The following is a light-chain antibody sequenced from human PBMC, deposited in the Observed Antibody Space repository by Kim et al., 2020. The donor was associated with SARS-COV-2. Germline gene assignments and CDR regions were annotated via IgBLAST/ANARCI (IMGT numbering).Light chain of an antibody. Sequence: EIVLTQSPGTLSLSPGERATLSCRASQSVSSSYLAWYQQKPGQAPRLLIYGASSRATVIPDRFSGSGSGTDFTLTISRLEPEDFAVYYCQQYGSSLTWTFGQGTKVDIK. CDR2: GAS. J-gene: IGKJ1*01. V-gene: IGKV3-20*01. CDR1: QSVSSSY. CDR3: QQYGSSLTWT.